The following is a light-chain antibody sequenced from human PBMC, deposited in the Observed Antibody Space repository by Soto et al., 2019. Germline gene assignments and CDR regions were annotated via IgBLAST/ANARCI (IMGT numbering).Light chain of an antibody. CDR3: SSYSGTITRV. J-gene: IGLJ1*01. CDR1: SSDTGAYNY. V-gene: IGLV2-14*03. Sequence: QSALTQLDSVSGSPGQSITISCIGTSSDTGAYNYASWYQQHPGKAPKLIIYDVSNRPSGVSNRFSGSKSGYTASLTISGLQAEDEADYYCSSYSGTITRVFGTGTKVTVL. CDR2: DVS.